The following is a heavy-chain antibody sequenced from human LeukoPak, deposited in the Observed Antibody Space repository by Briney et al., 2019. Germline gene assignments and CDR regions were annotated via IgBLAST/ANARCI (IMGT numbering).Heavy chain of an antibody. Sequence: ASVKVSCKASGYTFTSYDINWVRQATGQGLEWMGWMNPNSGNTGYAQKFQGRVTITRNTSISTAYMELSSLRSEDTAVYYCARGGDIAVAGYYYYYYMDVWGKGTTVTVSS. CDR2: MNPNSGNT. CDR1: GYTFTSYD. V-gene: IGHV1-8*03. J-gene: IGHJ6*03. D-gene: IGHD6-19*01. CDR3: ARGGDIAVAGYYYYYYMDV.